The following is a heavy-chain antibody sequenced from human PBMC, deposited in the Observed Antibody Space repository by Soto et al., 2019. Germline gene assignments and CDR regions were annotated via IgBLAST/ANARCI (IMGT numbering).Heavy chain of an antibody. J-gene: IGHJ6*02. CDR1: GFTFSSYA. CDR2: ISHDGSNK. V-gene: IGHV3-30-3*01. Sequence: QVQLVESGGGVFQPGRSLRLSCAASGFTFSSYAMHWVRQAPGKGLVWVAVISHDGSNKYYADPVKGRFTISRDNSKNTLYLQMNSLGAEVTVVYYCARDRGCSGGSCYHYYGMDVWGQGTTVTVSS. CDR3: ARDRGCSGGSCYHYYGMDV. D-gene: IGHD2-15*01.